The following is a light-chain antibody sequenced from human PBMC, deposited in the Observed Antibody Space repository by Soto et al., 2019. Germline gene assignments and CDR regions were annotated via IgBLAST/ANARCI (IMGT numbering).Light chain of an antibody. CDR1: QSVSSSY. CDR2: GAS. V-gene: IGKV3-20*01. CDR3: QQYGRSGYT. J-gene: IGKJ2*01. Sequence: EIVLTQSPGTLSLSPGERATLSCRASQSVSSSYLAWYQQKPGQAPRLLIYGASSRATGIPDRFSGSGSGTDFTLTSNRLEPEDFAVYYCQQYGRSGYTFGQGTKLEIK.